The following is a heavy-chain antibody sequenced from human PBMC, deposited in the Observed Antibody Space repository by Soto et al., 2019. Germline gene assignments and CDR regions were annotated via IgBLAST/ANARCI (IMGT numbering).Heavy chain of an antibody. CDR3: ARDDCSGGSCYQYGAFDI. V-gene: IGHV3-30-3*01. D-gene: IGHD2-15*01. J-gene: IGHJ3*02. CDR1: GFTFSSYA. Sequence: GSLRLSCAASGFTFSSYAMHWVRQAPGKGLEWVAVISYDGSNKYYADSVKGRFTISRDNSKNTLYLQMNSLRAEDTAVYYCARDDCSGGSCYQYGAFDIWGQGTMVTVSS. CDR2: ISYDGSNK.